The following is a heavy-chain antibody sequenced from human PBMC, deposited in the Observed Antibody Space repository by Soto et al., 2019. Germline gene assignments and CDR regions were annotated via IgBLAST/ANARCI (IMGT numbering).Heavy chain of an antibody. CDR2: IFYSGTT. V-gene: IGHV4-39*07. J-gene: IGHJ4*02. Sequence: SETLSLTCTVTGGSISSSHNFWVWIRQPPGKGLELIGSIFYSGTTYNNPSLNSRVTLSVDTSKNQFSLELKSVTAADTAVYFCGMSRGWYTIHSWGQGTLVTVSS. D-gene: IGHD6-19*01. CDR3: GMSRGWYTIHS. CDR1: GGSISSSHNF.